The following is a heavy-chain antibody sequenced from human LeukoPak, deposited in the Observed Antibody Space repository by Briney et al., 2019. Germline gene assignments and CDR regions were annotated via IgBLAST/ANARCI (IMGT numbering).Heavy chain of an antibody. CDR1: GYTFTSYD. CDR3: ARGLGKQQLVRIRKDGNYYYYMDV. V-gene: IGHV1-8*03. Sequence: ASVKVSCKASGYTFTSYDINWVRQATGQGLEWMGWMNPNSGNTGYAQKFQGRVTITRNTSISTAYMELSSLRSEDTAVYYCARGLGKQQLVRIRKDGNYYYYMDVWGKGTTVTVSS. J-gene: IGHJ6*03. CDR2: MNPNSGNT. D-gene: IGHD6-13*01.